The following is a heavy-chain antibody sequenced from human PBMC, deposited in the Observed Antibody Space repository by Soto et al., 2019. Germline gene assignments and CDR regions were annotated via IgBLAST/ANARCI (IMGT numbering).Heavy chain of an antibody. D-gene: IGHD6-19*01. CDR2: IYYSGST. CDR1: GGSISSYY. J-gene: IGHJ4*02. Sequence: PSETLSLTCTVSGGSISSYYWSWIRQPPGKGLEWIGYIYYSGSTNYNPSLKSRVTISVDTSKNQFSLKLSSVTAADTAVYYCARRSVAGDFDYWGQGTLVTVS. V-gene: IGHV4-59*01. CDR3: ARRSVAGDFDY.